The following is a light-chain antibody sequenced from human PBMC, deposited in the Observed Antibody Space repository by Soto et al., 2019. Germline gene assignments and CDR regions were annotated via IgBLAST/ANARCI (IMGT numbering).Light chain of an antibody. Sequence: RVMTQSPVTLSVSPGESATLPCRASQSVSSHVAWYQQKAGRAPRLLIYDTSSRVTGVPARFSGSGSETEFTLTISGLQSEDFAVYYCQQYDNWPLTFGGGTTVQIK. CDR3: QQYDNWPLT. V-gene: IGKV3-15*01. J-gene: IGKJ4*01. CDR1: QSVSSH. CDR2: DTS.